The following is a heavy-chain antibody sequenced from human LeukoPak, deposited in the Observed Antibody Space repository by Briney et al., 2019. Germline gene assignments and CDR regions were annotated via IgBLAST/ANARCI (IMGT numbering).Heavy chain of an antibody. CDR1: GATFRKYA. CDR2: INNSGGRT. J-gene: IGHJ6*03. CDR3: ARAHAVTIFGPGPRNYYYYMDV. D-gene: IGHD3-3*01. V-gene: IGHV3-23*01. Sequence: GGSLRLSCAVSGATFRKYAMSWVRQVPGKGLEWVSMINNSGGRTYYADSVKGRFTISRDNSKNTLYLQMNSLRAEDTAVYYCARAHAVTIFGPGPRNYYYYMDVWGKGTTVTVSS.